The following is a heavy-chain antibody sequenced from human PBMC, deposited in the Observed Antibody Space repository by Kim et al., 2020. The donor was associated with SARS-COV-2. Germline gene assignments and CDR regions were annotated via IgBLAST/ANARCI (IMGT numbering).Heavy chain of an antibody. CDR1: GGSFSGYY. CDR3: ARGDSSWYYYYGMDV. D-gene: IGHD6-13*01. CDR2: INHSGST. V-gene: IGHV4-34*01. Sequence: SETLSLTCAVYGGSFSGYYWSWIRQPPGKGQEWIGEINHSGSTNYNPSLKSRVTISVDTSKNQFSLKLSSVTAADTAVYYCARGDSSWYYYYGMDVWGQGTTVTVSS. J-gene: IGHJ6*02.